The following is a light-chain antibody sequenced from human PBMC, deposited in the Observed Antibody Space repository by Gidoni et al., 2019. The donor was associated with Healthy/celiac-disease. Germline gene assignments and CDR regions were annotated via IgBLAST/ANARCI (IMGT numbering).Light chain of an antibody. CDR2: DDS. Sequence: SYVLTQPPSVSVAPGQPARITCGGNHIGSKSVHWYQQKPGQAPVLVVYDDSDRPSGLPERFSGSNSGNTATLTISRVEAGDEADYYCQVWDSSSDHLVFGGGTKLTVL. V-gene: IGLV3-21*02. CDR3: QVWDSSSDHLV. J-gene: IGLJ2*01. CDR1: HIGSKS.